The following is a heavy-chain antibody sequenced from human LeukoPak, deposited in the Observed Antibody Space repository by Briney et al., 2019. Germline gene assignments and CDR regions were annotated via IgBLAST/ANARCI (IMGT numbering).Heavy chain of an antibody. V-gene: IGHV4-39*07. CDR3: ARGRMTTVTNDAFDI. D-gene: IGHD4-17*01. Sequence: SETLSLTCTVSGGSISSSSYYWGWIRQPPGKGLEWIGSIYYSGSTYYNPSLKSRVTISVDTSKNQFSLKLSSVTAADTAVYYCARGRMTTVTNDAFDIWGQGTMVTVSS. CDR2: IYYSGST. J-gene: IGHJ3*02. CDR1: GGSISSSSYY.